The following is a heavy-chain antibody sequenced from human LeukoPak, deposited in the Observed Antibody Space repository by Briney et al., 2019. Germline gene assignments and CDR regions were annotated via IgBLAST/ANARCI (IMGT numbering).Heavy chain of an antibody. J-gene: IGHJ2*01. CDR3: ARGYSSGPKSWYFDL. CDR1: GFTVSSNY. V-gene: IGHV4-59*02. D-gene: IGHD6-19*01. CDR2: IYYSGST. Sequence: GSLRLSCAASGFTVSSNYMSWVRQAPGKGLEWIGYIYYSGSTNYNPSLKSRVTISVDTSKNQFSLKLSSVTAADTAVYYCARGYSSGPKSWYFDLWGRGTLVTVSS.